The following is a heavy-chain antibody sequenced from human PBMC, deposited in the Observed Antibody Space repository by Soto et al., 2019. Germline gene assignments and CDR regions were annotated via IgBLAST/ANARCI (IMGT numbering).Heavy chain of an antibody. D-gene: IGHD6-19*01. Sequence: QVQLVQSGAEVKKPGASVKISCEASGYTFINYYMHWVRQAPGQGFEWMGRISPKSGGTNYAQKFQGRVRMTWDTFLKTAYMELSSLMSEDTAVYFCARPPGYISDWYDCDLWGQGTQVTVSS. V-gene: IGHV1-2*02. CDR1: GYTFINYY. CDR2: ISPKSGGT. J-gene: IGHJ5*02. CDR3: ARPPGYISDWYDCDL.